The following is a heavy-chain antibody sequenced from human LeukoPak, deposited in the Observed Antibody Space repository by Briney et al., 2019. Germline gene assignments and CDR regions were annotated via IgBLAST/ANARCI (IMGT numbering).Heavy chain of an antibody. CDR3: ARELASYSSSWYPLYYFDY. Sequence: GRSLRLSCAASGFTFSSYAMHWVRQAPGKGLEWVANIKQDGSEKYYVDSVKGRFTISRDNAKNSLYLQMNSLRAEDTAVYYCARELASYSSSWYPLYYFDYWGQGTLVTVSS. V-gene: IGHV3-7*01. D-gene: IGHD6-13*01. CDR2: IKQDGSEK. J-gene: IGHJ4*02. CDR1: GFTFSSYA.